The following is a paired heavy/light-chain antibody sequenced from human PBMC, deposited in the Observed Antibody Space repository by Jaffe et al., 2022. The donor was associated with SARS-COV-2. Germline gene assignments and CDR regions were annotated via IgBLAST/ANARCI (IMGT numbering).Heavy chain of an antibody. J-gene: IGHJ5*02. CDR1: GYSFASYW. Sequence: EVQLVQSGAEVRKPGESLRISCKASGYSFASYWINWVRQMPGKGLEWMGRIDPTDSHTNYSPSFQGHVTISADESISTAYLQWSSLKASDTAIYYCAREPTTSGPLDWFDPWGQGTLVTVSS. V-gene: IGHV5-10-1*03. D-gene: IGHD1-26*01. CDR3: AREPTTSGPLDWFDP. CDR2: IDPTDSHT.
Light chain of an antibody. Sequence: QSVLTQPPSASGTPGQRVTISCSGSSSNIGNDYVFWYQQFSGTAPKLLISKNDQRPSGVPDRFSGSKSGTSASLAISGLRSGDEADYYCAAWDDSLGRVVFGGGTKVTVL. CDR1: SSNIGNDY. V-gene: IGLV1-47*01. J-gene: IGLJ3*02. CDR3: AAWDDSLGRVV. CDR2: KND.